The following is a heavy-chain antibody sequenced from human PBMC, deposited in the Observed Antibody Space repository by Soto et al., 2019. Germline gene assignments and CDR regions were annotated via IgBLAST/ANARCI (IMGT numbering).Heavy chain of an antibody. CDR1: GGSISSYF. Sequence: SETLSLTCTVSGGSISSYFCGWIRQPPGKGLEWIGYIFDSGSSNYHPSLQSRVTISVDTSRNQFSLQLTSVTAADTAVYYCARGFPYCTSGTCYPRVDYWGQGTLVTVSS. V-gene: IGHV4-59*01. D-gene: IGHD2-2*01. J-gene: IGHJ4*02. CDR2: IFDSGSS. CDR3: ARGFPYCTSGTCYPRVDY.